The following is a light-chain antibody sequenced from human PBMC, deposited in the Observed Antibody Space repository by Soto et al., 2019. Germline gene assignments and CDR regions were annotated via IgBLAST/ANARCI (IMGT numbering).Light chain of an antibody. CDR1: SRDVGGYNY. V-gene: IGLV2-11*01. Sequence: QSLLTQPRSLSGSPERSDTISCTRTSRDVGGYNYVSWYQQHPGKAPKLMIYDVSKRPSGVPDRFSGSKSGNTASLTISGLQAEDEADYYCCSYAGSYTYVVFGGGTKVTVL. J-gene: IGLJ2*01. CDR2: DVS. CDR3: CSYAGSYTYVV.